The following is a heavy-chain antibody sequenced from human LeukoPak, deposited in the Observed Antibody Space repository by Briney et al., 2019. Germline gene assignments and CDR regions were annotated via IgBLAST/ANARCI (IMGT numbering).Heavy chain of an antibody. V-gene: IGHV1-2*02. CDR3: ARDLTDYYDSSGYLPDY. CDR2: INPNSGGT. Sequence: KVSCKAXGYTFTGYYMHWVRQAPGQGLEWMGWINPNSGGTNYAQKFQGRVTMTRDTSISTAYMELSRLRSDDTAVYYCARDLTDYYDSSGYLPDYWGQGTLVTVSS. J-gene: IGHJ4*02. D-gene: IGHD3-22*01. CDR1: GYTFTGYY.